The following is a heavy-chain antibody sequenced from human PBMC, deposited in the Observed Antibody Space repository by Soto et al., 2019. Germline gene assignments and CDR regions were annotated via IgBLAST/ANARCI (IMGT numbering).Heavy chain of an antibody. CDR1: GFIFSSYT. V-gene: IGHV3-30-3*01. D-gene: IGHD1-26*01. Sequence: QVQLVESGGGVVQPGRSLRLSCAASGFIFSSYTMHWVRQAPGKGLEWVGVITYDGSNQYYADSVKGRFTISRDNSRNMLFLQMISLRPDETAVYYCARAPSGSYPEFDYWGQGTLVTGSS. CDR3: ARAPSGSYPEFDY. J-gene: IGHJ4*02. CDR2: ITYDGSNQ.